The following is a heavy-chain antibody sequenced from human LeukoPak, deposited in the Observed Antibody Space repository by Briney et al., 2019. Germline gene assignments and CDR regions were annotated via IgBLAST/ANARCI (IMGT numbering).Heavy chain of an antibody. D-gene: IGHD3-16*02. V-gene: IGHV1-3*04. CDR3: ARGLITFGGVIVPFDY. CDR1: GYSFTRNA. J-gene: IGHJ4*02. Sequence: ASVKVSCKASGYSFTRNAIHWVRQAPGQRLEWMGWIDSDKGNTKYSQEFQGRVTFTRDTSASTVYMELSSLRSDDTAVYYCARGLITFGGVIVPFDYWGQGTLVTVSS. CDR2: IDSDKGNT.